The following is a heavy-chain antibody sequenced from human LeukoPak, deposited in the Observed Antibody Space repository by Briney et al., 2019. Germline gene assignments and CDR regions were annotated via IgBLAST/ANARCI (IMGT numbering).Heavy chain of an antibody. D-gene: IGHD3-16*02. J-gene: IGHJ4*02. CDR1: GFTVSSNY. CDR2: IYSGGST. Sequence: GSLPLPAVSSGFTVSSNYGSWVPQAPGKGLEWVSVIYSGGSTYYADSVKGRFTISRDNSKNTLYLQMNRLRAEDTAVYDCARYYWDSKSYRDYWGQGTLVTVSS. CDR3: ARYYWDSKSYRDY. V-gene: IGHV3-66*01.